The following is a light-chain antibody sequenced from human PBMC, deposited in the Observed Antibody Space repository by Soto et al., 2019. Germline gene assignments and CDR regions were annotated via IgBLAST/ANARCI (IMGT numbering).Light chain of an antibody. CDR2: EVS. V-gene: IGLV2-8*01. J-gene: IGLJ3*02. CDR1: SSDVGGYNY. CDR3: SSYAGSSTWV. Sequence: QSVPTQPPSASGSPGQSATISCNGTSSDVGGYNYVSWYQQYPGKAPKLMIYEVSKRPSGVPDRFSGSKSGNTASLTVSGLQAEDEADYYCSSYAGSSTWVFGGGTKLTVL.